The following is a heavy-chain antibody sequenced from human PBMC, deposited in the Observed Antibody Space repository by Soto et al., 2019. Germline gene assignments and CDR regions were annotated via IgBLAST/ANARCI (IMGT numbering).Heavy chain of an antibody. Sequence: PGGSLRLSCSASRFTFSSSWMAWVRQAPGRGLVWVGNINEDGSVINYADSVRGRFTFSRDNAKNSLFLQMNSLRDEDSAVYYCARDAGYNRFDYWGQGTLVTVSS. V-gene: IGHV3-7*03. J-gene: IGHJ4*02. CDR1: RFTFSSSW. D-gene: IGHD5-12*01. CDR2: INEDGSVI. CDR3: ARDAGYNRFDY.